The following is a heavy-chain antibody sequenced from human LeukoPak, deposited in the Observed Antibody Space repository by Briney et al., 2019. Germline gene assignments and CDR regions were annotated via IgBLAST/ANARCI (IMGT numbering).Heavy chain of an antibody. D-gene: IGHD2-21*02. CDR1: GFTFSTYW. V-gene: IGHV3-7*04. CDR2: IKQDGSEK. J-gene: IGHJ4*02. Sequence: GGSLRLSCAASGFTFSTYWMSWVRQAPGKGLEWVANIKQDGSEKYYVDSVKGRFTIPRDNAKNSLYLQMNSLRAEDTAVYYCARDGVVTATPFDYWGQGTLVTVSS. CDR3: ARDGVVTATPFDY.